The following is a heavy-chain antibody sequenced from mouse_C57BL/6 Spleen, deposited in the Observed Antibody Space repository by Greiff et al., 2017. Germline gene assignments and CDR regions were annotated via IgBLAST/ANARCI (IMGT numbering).Heavy chain of an antibody. CDR1: GYTFTDYY. CDR3: GRYSNYEGYYAMDY. Sequence: VHVQQSGPVLVKPGASVKMSCKASGYTFTDYYMNWVKQSHGKSLEWIGVINPYNGGTSYNQKFKGKATLTVDKSSSTAYMQLNSLTSEDSAVDYCGRYSNYEGYYAMDYWGQGTSVTVSS. J-gene: IGHJ4*01. V-gene: IGHV1-19*01. D-gene: IGHD2-5*01. CDR2: INPYNGGT.